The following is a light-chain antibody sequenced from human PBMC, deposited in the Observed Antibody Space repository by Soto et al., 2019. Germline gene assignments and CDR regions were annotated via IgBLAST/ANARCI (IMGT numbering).Light chain of an antibody. V-gene: IGKV3-15*01. J-gene: IGKJ3*01. CDR3: QQYNSWPPGVT. CDR1: RTVSTN. Sequence: DIVMTQSPATLSVSPGERVTLSCSASRTVSTNLAWYQQKPGQAPRLLIYYTSTRATGIPARFSGSGSDKVFTLTISSLQSEDSAVYYCQQYNSWPPGVTFGPGTKVEIK. CDR2: YTS.